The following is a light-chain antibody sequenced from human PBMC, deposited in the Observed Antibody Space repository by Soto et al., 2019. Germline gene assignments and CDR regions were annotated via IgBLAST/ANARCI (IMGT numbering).Light chain of an antibody. CDR1: QSVHRD. J-gene: IGKJ4*01. CDR3: QQYTNWPPLT. V-gene: IGKV3-15*01. Sequence: DIVMTQSPATLSVSPGEGATLSCRASQSVHRDLAWYQQKPGQAPRLLIYDASTRATGIPARFSGSGSGTEFTLTISSLRSEDFAVYYCQQYTNWPPLTFGGGTKVEI. CDR2: DAS.